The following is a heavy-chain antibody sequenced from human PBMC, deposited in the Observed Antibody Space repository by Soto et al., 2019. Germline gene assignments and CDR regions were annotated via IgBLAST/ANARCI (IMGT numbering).Heavy chain of an antibody. CDR1: GFTFSSYA. CDR2: ISSNGGST. CDR3: VKGSRAQWLPPRNWFDP. Sequence: GGSLRLSCSASGFTFSSYAMHWVRQAPGKGLEYVSAISSNGGSTYYADSVKGRFTISRDNSKNTLYLQMSSLRAEDTAVYYCVKGSRAQWLPPRNWFDPWGQGTLVTVSS. D-gene: IGHD6-19*01. J-gene: IGHJ5*02. V-gene: IGHV3-64D*08.